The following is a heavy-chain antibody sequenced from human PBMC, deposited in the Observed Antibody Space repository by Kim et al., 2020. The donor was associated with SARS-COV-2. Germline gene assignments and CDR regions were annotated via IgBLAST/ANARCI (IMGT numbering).Heavy chain of an antibody. CDR1: GFTFGDYA. Sequence: GGSLRLSCVASGFTFGDYAMFWVRQAPGKGLEWVSSINWDTSSIAYADSVKGRFAISRDNAKNSLHLQMDSLRSEDTALYYCAKGRLLSVAGPLDFWGQGTLVTVSS. D-gene: IGHD6-19*01. CDR3: AKGRLLSVAGPLDF. V-gene: IGHV3-9*01. CDR2: INWDTSSI. J-gene: IGHJ4*02.